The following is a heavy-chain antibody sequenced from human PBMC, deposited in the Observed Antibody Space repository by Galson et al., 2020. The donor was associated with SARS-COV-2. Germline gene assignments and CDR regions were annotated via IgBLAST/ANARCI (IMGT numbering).Heavy chain of an antibody. D-gene: IGHD6-19*01. CDR3: ARYRIDSSVYHGDYYLDF. V-gene: IGHV4-59*01. CDR1: GGSISNYY. J-gene: IGHJ4*02. Sequence: SETLSLTCTVSGGSISNYYWSWIRQPPGKGLEWIGHIYYSGSTNYNPSLKSRVTISVDTSKNQFSLKLNSVNAADTAVYYCARYRIDSSVYHGDYYLDFWGQGALVTVCS. CDR2: IYYSGST.